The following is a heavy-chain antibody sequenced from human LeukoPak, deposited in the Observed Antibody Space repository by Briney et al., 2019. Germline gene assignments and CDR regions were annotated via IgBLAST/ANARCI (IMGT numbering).Heavy chain of an antibody. CDR1: GFTFSSYW. CDR3: AKKKGIAAAGWDAFDI. D-gene: IGHD6-13*01. Sequence: GGSLRLSCAASGFTFSSYWMSWVRQAQGRGWEGGPNIKQDGSEKYYVDSVKGRFTISRDNAKNSLYLQMNSLRAEDTAVYYCAKKKGIAAAGWDAFDIWGQGTMVTVSS. J-gene: IGHJ3*02. CDR2: IKQDGSEK. V-gene: IGHV3-7*01.